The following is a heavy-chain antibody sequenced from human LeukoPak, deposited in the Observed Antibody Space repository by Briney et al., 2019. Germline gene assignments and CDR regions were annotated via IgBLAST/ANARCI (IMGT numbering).Heavy chain of an antibody. D-gene: IGHD6-19*01. CDR1: GYPFTGYY. J-gene: IGHJ5*02. CDR3: AKGRVVAGSKSLTYHWFDP. CDR2: LNPNTGDT. Sequence: GASVKVSCKASGYPFTGYYFYWVRQAPGQGLEWMGWLNPNTGDTNYAQKFQGRVTMTRDTSITTAYMGLSRLRSDDTAVYYCAKGRVVAGSKSLTYHWFDPWGQGTLVTVSS. V-gene: IGHV1-2*02.